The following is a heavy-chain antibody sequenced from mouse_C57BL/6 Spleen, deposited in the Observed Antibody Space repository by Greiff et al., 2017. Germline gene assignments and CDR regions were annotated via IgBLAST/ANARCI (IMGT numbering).Heavy chain of an antibody. CDR1: GYTFTSYW. CDR3: ARWGNHAMDY. V-gene: IGHV1-72*01. CDR2: IDPNSGGT. D-gene: IGHD2-1*01. Sequence: QVQLQQPGAELVKPGASVKLSCKASGYTFTSYWMHWVKQRPGRGLEWIGGIDPNSGGTKYNEKFKSKATLTVDKPSSTAYMQLSSLTSEDSAVYYCARWGNHAMDYWGQGTSVTVSS. J-gene: IGHJ4*01.